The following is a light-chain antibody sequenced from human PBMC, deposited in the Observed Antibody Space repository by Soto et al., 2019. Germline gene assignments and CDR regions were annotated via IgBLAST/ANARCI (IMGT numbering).Light chain of an antibody. Sequence: QAVVTQPPSASGTPGQRVTISCSGSSSNIGSNTVNWYQQFPGTAPKLLIYINYQRPSGVPDRFSGSKSGTSASLAISGLQSEDEADYYCAAWDASLNAWVFGGGDQADRP. CDR2: INY. CDR3: AAWDASLNAWV. CDR1: SSNIGSNT. J-gene: IGLJ3*02. V-gene: IGLV1-44*01.